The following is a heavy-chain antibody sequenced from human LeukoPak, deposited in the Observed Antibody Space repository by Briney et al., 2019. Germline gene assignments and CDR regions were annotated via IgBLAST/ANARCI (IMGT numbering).Heavy chain of an antibody. D-gene: IGHD6-19*01. CDR2: IYYSGST. Sequence: PSETLSLTCTVSGGSISSYYWSWIRQPPGKGLEWIGYIYYSGSTNYNPSLKSRVTISVDTSKNQFSLKPSSVTAADTAVYYCARGAWLVSEEYLQHWGQGTLVTVSS. CDR3: ARGAWLVSEEYLQH. CDR1: GGSISSYY. V-gene: IGHV4-59*01. J-gene: IGHJ1*01.